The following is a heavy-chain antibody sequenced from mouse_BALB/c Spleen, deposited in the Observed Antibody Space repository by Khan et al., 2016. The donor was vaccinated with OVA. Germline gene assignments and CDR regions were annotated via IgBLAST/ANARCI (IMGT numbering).Heavy chain of an antibody. D-gene: IGHD2-1*01. Sequence: QVQLQQSGAELVKPGTSVKLSCTTSGYTFPSYWIQWVKQRPGQGLGWIGQIFPGTGTTYYNENFKDKATLTVDTSSTSAYMQLTSLTSEDSAVYFCARGYFGNYEFVYWGQVTLVTVSP. CDR1: GYTFPSYW. V-gene: IGHV1S132*01. CDR2: IFPGTGTT. CDR3: ARGYFGNYEFVY. J-gene: IGHJ3*01.